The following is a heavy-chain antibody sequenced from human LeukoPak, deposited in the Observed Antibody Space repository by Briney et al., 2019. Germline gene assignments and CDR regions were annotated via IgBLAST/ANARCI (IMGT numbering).Heavy chain of an antibody. CDR2: ISGSGGST. V-gene: IGHV3-23*01. J-gene: IGHJ4*02. CDR1: GFTLSSYA. D-gene: IGHD1-7*01. CDR3: ANAAWNYESSDY. Sequence: GGSLRLSCAASGFTLSSYAMSWVRQAPGKGLEWVSAISGSGGSTYYADSVKGRFTISRDNSKNTLYLQMNSLRAEDTAVYYCANAAWNYESSDYWGQGTLVTVSS.